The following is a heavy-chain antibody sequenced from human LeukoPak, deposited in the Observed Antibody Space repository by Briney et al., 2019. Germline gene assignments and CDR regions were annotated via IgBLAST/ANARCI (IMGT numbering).Heavy chain of an antibody. CDR2: IKPNSER. J-gene: IGHJ5*02. CDR1: GYTFSAYY. V-gene: IGHV1-2*02. D-gene: IGHD3-22*01. CDR3: ARERESSGPSALGP. Sequence: SVIVSCRASGYTFSAYYMHWVRQAPGQGLEWMGWIKPNSERQYAQKFQGRGTITRDTFSSTAYIELSGLRPDDTAVYYCARERESSGPSALGPWGQGTLVTVSS.